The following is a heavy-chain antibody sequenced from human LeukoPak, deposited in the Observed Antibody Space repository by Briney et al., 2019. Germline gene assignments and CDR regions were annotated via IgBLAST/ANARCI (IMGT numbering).Heavy chain of an antibody. V-gene: IGHV4-34*01. Sequence: PSETLSLTCAVYGGSFSGYYWSWIRQPPGKGLEWIGEINHSGSTNYNPSLKSRVTISVDTSKNQFSLKLSSVTAADTAVYYCARTYSSGWSPFDYWGQGTLVTVSS. CDR2: INHSGST. D-gene: IGHD6-19*01. J-gene: IGHJ4*02. CDR1: GGSFSGYY. CDR3: ARTYSSGWSPFDY.